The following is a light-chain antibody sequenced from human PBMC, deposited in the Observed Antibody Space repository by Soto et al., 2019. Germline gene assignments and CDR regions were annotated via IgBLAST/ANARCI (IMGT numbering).Light chain of an antibody. CDR1: QSIGTW. CDR2: DVS. V-gene: IGKV1-5*01. Sequence: DIQMTQSPSTLSASVGDRVTITCRASQSIGTWVAWYQQKPGEAPKFLIYDVSTLDSGVPSRFSGSGSGTEFTLTISSLQPDDFATYYCQQYNSYSQTFGQGTKVDIK. CDR3: QQYNSYSQT. J-gene: IGKJ1*01.